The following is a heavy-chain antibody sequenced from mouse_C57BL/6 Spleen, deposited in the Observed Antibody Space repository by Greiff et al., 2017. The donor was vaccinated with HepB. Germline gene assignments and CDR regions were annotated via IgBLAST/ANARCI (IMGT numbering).Heavy chain of an antibody. CDR3: AREYYGSSPYFDY. CDR2: INPYNGGT. Sequence: VQLQQSGPVLVKPGASVKMSCKASGYTFTDYYMNWVKQSHGKSLEWIGVINPYNGGTSYNQKFKGKATLPVDKSSSTAYMELNSLTSEDSAVYYCAREYYGSSPYFDYWGQGTTLTVSS. D-gene: IGHD1-1*01. J-gene: IGHJ2*01. V-gene: IGHV1-19*01. CDR1: GYTFTDYY.